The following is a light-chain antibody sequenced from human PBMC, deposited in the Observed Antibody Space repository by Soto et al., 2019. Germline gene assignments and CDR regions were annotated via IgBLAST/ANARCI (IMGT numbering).Light chain of an antibody. Sequence: EIVLTQSPGTLSLSPGERATLSCRASQTIAGTYLAWYQQKPGQAPRLLLYVASSRATGIPDRFSGSGSGTDFTLTISRLEREDFAVYYCQQYGSSPYNFGQGSKLEIK. CDR2: VAS. CDR1: QTIAGTY. J-gene: IGKJ2*01. V-gene: IGKV3-20*01. CDR3: QQYGSSPYN.